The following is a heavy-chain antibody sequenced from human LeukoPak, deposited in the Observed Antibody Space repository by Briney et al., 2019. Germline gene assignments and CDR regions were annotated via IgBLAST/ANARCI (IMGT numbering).Heavy chain of an antibody. V-gene: IGHV3-7*01. CDR3: ARDDGFSSYSY. Sequence: GGSLRLSCAASGFTFSSYWMTWVRQAPGKGLEWVANMNLDGREKYYVDSVKGRFTISRDNTKNSLYLQMNSLTAEDTAVYYCARDDGFSSYSYWGQGALVTVSS. D-gene: IGHD3/OR15-3a*01. CDR2: MNLDGREK. J-gene: IGHJ4*02. CDR1: GFTFSSYW.